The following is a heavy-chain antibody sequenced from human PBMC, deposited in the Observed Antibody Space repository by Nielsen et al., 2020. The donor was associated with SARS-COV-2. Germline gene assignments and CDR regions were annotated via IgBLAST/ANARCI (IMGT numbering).Heavy chain of an antibody. CDR2: ISSSSSTI. CDR1: GFTFSSYS. J-gene: IGHJ4*02. V-gene: IGHV3-48*04. D-gene: IGHD1-26*01. CDR3: ARGLSGSYPYYFDY. Sequence: GGSLRLSCAASGFTFSSYSMNWVRQAPGKGLEWVSYISSSSSTIYYADSVKGRFTISRDNAKNSLYLQMNSLRAEDTAVYYCARGLSGSYPYYFDYWGQGTLVTVSS.